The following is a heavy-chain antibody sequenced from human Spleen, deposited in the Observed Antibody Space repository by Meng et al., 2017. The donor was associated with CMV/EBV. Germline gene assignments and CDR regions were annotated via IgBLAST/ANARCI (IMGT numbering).Heavy chain of an antibody. J-gene: IGHJ4*02. CDR1: GGSVSSGSYY. D-gene: IGHD3-3*01. CDR2: IYYTGST. V-gene: IGHV4-61*01. CDR3: ARGRDFGVVTPGY. Sequence: SETLSLTCTVSGGSVSSGSYYWSWIRQPPGKGLEWIGYIYYTGSTNYNPPLKSRVTISVDTSKNQFSLKLSSVTAADTAVYYCARGRDFGVVTPGYWGQGILVTVSS.